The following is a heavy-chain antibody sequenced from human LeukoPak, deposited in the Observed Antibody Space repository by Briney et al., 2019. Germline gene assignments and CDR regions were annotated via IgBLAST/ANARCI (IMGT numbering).Heavy chain of an antibody. V-gene: IGHV1-18*01. Sequence: GASVKVSCKASGYTLSSYDISWVRQAPGQGLEWMGWISAYNGNTNYAQKLQGRVTMTEDTSTDTAYMELSSLRSEDTAVYYCATDMGATRTVDYWGQGTLVTVSS. CDR1: GYTLSSYD. CDR3: ATDMGATRTVDY. D-gene: IGHD1-26*01. J-gene: IGHJ4*02. CDR2: ISAYNGNT.